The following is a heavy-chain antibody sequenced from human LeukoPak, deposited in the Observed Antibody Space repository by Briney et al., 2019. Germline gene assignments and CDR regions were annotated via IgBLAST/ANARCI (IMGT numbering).Heavy chain of an antibody. D-gene: IGHD3-22*01. V-gene: IGHV4-61*02. CDR3: ARASYSYDINGWVPFDY. Sequence: PSQTLSLTCTVSGNSISSGDNYWSWIRQPAGKGLEWIGRIYTSGSTNYNPSLKSRVTISGDTSRNQFSLRLSSVTAADTAVYYCARASYSYDINGWVPFDYWGQGTLVTVSS. CDR2: IYTSGST. CDR1: GNSISSGDNY. J-gene: IGHJ4*02.